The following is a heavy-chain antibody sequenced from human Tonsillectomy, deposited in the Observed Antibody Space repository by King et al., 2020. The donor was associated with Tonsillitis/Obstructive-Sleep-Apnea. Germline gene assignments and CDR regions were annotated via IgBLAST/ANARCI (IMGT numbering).Heavy chain of an antibody. D-gene: IGHD4-17*01. Sequence: HVQPVQSGAEVKKPGASVKVSCQASGYTFTAYYMHWVRQAPGQGLEWMGWINPNSGGTNYAQKFQGRVTMTRDTSISTAYMELSRLRSDDTALYYCARVGFYGDYAWDYWGQGTLVTVSS. V-gene: IGHV1-2*02. CDR1: GYTFTAYY. J-gene: IGHJ4*02. CDR2: INPNSGGT. CDR3: ARVGFYGDYAWDY.